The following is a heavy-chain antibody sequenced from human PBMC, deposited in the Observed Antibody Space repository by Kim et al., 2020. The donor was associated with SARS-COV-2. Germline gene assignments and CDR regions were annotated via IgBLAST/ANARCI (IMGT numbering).Heavy chain of an antibody. CDR2: IYSGGSST. D-gene: IGHD3-9*01. CDR3: AKAVPPIRYFDWYNWFDP. CDR1: GFTFSSYA. J-gene: IGHJ5*02. V-gene: IGHV3-23*03. Sequence: GGSLRLSCAASGFTFSSYAMSWVRQAPGKGLEWVSVIYSGGSSTYYADSVKGRFTISRDNSKNTLYLQMNSLRAEDTAVYYCAKAVPPIRYFDWYNWFDPWGQGTLVTVSS.